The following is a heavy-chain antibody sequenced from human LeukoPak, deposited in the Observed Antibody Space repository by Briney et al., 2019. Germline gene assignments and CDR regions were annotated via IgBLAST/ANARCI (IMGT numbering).Heavy chain of an antibody. CDR1: GFTFSSFD. J-gene: IGHJ6*03. CDR3: ARGPPRGKYYYMDV. CDR2: IGTASDT. D-gene: IGHD1-1*01. Sequence: GGSLRLSCAASGFTFSSFDMHRVRQPTGQGLKWVSTIGTASDTYYPGSVEGRFTLSRDNAKNSLYLQMNSLTAGDTAVYYCARGPPRGKYYYMDVWGKGTTVTVSS. V-gene: IGHV3-13*01.